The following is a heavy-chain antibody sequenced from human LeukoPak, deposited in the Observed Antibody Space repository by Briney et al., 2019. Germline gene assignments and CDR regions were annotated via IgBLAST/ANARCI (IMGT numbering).Heavy chain of an antibody. V-gene: IGHV1-69*01. J-gene: IGHJ1*01. CDR2: ITPMFGTA. CDR1: GGTFSSYA. Sequence: SVKVSCKASGGTFSSYAINWVRQAPGQGLEWMGGITPMFGTAKYAQKFQGRVTITADESTSTAYMELSSLRSEDTAVYYCARDSSEFRSLIFHWGQGTLVTVSS. D-gene: IGHD3-9*01. CDR3: ARDSSEFRSLIFH.